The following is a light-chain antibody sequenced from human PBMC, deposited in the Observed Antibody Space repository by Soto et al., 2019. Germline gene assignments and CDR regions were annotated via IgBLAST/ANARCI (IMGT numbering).Light chain of an antibody. CDR2: DVS. CDR1: SNDIGGDKY. Sequence: QSVLTQPASVSGSPGQSITISCTGISNDIGGDKYVSWYQHHPGKAPKLIIFDVSDRPSGVSDRFSGSKSGNTASLTISGLQAEDEADYYCSSYTATSTLFGGGTKVTVL. V-gene: IGLV2-14*03. J-gene: IGLJ2*01. CDR3: SSYTATSTL.